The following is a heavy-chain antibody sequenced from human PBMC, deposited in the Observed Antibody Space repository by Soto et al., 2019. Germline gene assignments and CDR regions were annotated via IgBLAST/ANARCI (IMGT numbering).Heavy chain of an antibody. D-gene: IGHD3-9*01. CDR1: GFIFSSYG. J-gene: IGHJ4*02. Sequence: GGSLRLSCAASGFIFSSYGMHWVRQAPGKGLEWVAVISYDGSNKYYADSVKGRFTISRDNSKNTLYLQMNSLRAEDTAVYYCAKPPYYDILTYYFDYWGQGTLVTVSS. CDR2: ISYDGSNK. V-gene: IGHV3-30*18. CDR3: AKPPYYDILTYYFDY.